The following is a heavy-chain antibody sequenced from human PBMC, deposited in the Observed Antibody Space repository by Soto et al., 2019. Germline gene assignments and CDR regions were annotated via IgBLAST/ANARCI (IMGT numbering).Heavy chain of an antibody. CDR3: ARDSHGPTYCSGGSCYPYYYYGMDV. V-gene: IGHV4-30-4*01. CDR1: GGSISSGDYY. D-gene: IGHD2-15*01. Sequence: TLSLTCTVSGGSISSGDYYWSWIRQPPGKGLEWIGYIYYSGSTYYNPSLKSRVTISVDTSKNQFSLKLSSVTAADTAVYYCARDSHGPTYCSGGSCYPYYYYGMDVWGQGTTVTVSS. CDR2: IYYSGST. J-gene: IGHJ6*02.